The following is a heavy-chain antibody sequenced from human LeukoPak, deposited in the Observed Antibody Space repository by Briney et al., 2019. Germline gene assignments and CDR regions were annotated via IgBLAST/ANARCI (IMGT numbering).Heavy chain of an antibody. Sequence: SETLSLTCTVSGGSISSTSYYWGWIRQPPVKGLEWIGNIYYSGSTYYNPSLNSRVTISVDTSKNQFSLKLSSVTAADTAVYYCARDHRQQDAFDIWGQGTMVTVSS. CDR2: IYYSGST. D-gene: IGHD6-13*01. V-gene: IGHV4-39*01. J-gene: IGHJ3*02. CDR3: ARDHRQQDAFDI. CDR1: GGSISSTSYY.